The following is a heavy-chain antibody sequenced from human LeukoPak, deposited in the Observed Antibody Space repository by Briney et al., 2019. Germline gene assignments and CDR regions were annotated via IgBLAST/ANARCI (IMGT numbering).Heavy chain of an antibody. CDR3: VKASSSSPQYNWFDA. Sequence: GGSLRLSCAASGFTFSSLWMGWLRQAPGKGLEWVSVVSGTGGRTYYADSVKGRFTITRDNSKNTLYLQTNSLRAEDTALYYCVKASSSSPQYNWFDAWGQGTLVTVSS. J-gene: IGHJ5*02. CDR2: VSGTGGRT. D-gene: IGHD6-6*01. CDR1: GFTFSSLW. V-gene: IGHV3-23*01.